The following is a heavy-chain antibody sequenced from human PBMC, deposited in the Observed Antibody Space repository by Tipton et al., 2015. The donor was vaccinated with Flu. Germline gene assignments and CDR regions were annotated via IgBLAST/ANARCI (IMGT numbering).Heavy chain of an antibody. Sequence: GSLRLSCAASGFTISAYEMNWVRRAPGKGLEWLSYISSSGSTISYADSVRGRFTISRDNAKNSLYLQLNSLRAEDTALYYCATLTGDDYWGQGDLVTVSS. D-gene: IGHD7-27*01. CDR2: ISSSGSTI. CDR3: ATLTGDDY. J-gene: IGHJ4*02. CDR1: GFTISAYE. V-gene: IGHV3-48*03.